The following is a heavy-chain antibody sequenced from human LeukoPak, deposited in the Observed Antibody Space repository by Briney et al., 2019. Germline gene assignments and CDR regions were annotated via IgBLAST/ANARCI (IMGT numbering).Heavy chain of an antibody. D-gene: IGHD6-13*01. Sequence: PSETLSLTCTVSGGSISSHYWSWIRQPPGKGLEWIGYIYYSGSTNYNPSLKSRVTISVDTSKNQFSLKLSSVTAADTAVYYCARSIAAAGLLFYYYYVDVWGKGTTVTVSS. CDR2: IYYSGST. J-gene: IGHJ6*03. CDR3: ARSIAAAGLLFYYYYVDV. CDR1: GGSISSHY. V-gene: IGHV4-59*11.